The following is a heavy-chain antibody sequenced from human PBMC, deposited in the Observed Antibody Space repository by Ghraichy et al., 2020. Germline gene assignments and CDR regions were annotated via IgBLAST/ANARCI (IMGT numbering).Heavy chain of an antibody. CDR2: INHSGST. J-gene: IGHJ4*02. Sequence: SETLSLTCAVYGGSFSGYYWSWIRQPPGKGLEWIGEINHSGSTNYNPSLKSRVTISVDTSKNQFSLKLSSVTAADTAVYYCARKSYYYGSGSYLFDYWGQGTLVTVSS. CDR1: GGSFSGYY. D-gene: IGHD3-10*01. V-gene: IGHV4-34*01. CDR3: ARKSYYYGSGSYLFDY.